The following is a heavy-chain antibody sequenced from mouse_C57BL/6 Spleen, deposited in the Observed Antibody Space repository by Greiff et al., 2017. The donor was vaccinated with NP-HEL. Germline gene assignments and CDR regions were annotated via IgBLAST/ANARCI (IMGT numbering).Heavy chain of an antibody. V-gene: IGHV1-26*01. J-gene: IGHJ1*03. CDR3: ARRDYYDYDWYFDV. D-gene: IGHD2-4*01. Sequence: VQLQQSGPELVKPGASVKISCKASGYTFTDYYMNWVKQSHGKSLEWIGDINPNNGGTSYNQKFKGKATLTVDKSSSTAYMELRSLTSEDSAVYYCARRDYYDYDWYFDVWGTGTTVTVSS. CDR2: INPNNGGT. CDR1: GYTFTDYY.